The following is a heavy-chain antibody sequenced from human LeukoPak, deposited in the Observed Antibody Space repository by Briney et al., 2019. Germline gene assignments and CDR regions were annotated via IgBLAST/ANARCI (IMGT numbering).Heavy chain of an antibody. Sequence: TASETLSLTCTVSGGSISSYYWSWIRQPPGKGLEWIGYIYYSGNTNDNPSLKSRVTISIDTSKNQFSLRLTSVTAADTAVYYCARAGGGWSFDLWGLGSLVTVSS. V-gene: IGHV4-59*01. D-gene: IGHD6-19*01. CDR1: GGSISSYY. CDR3: ARAGGGWSFDL. J-gene: IGHJ4*02. CDR2: IYYSGNT.